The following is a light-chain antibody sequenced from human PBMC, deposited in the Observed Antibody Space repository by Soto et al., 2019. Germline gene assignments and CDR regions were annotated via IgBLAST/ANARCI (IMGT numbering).Light chain of an antibody. CDR2: GAS. V-gene: IGKV3-20*01. CDR1: QYINTR. J-gene: IGKJ3*01. CDR3: QQYGSSLFT. Sequence: EIVMTQSPASLSVSPGDRVTLSCRASQYINTRLAWYQHRPGQAPRLLIYGASSRATGIPDRFSGSGSGTDFTLTISRLEPEDSAVYYCQQYGSSLFTFGPGTKVDIK.